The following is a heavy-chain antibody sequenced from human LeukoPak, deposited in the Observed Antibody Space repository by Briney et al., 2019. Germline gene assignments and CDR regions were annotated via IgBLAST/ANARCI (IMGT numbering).Heavy chain of an antibody. CDR1: GGSISSSSYY. V-gene: IGHV4-39*01. CDR3: AGQSPAGPLPDY. Sequence: PSETLSLTRTVSGGSISSSSYYWGWIRQPPGTGLEWLGSIYYSGSTYYNPSLKSRVTISVDTSKNQFSLKLSSVTAADTAVYYCAGQSPAGPLPDYWGQGTLVTVSS. J-gene: IGHJ4*02. CDR2: IYYSGST.